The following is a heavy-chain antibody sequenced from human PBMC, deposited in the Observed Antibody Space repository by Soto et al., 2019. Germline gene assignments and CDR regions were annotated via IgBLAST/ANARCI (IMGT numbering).Heavy chain of an antibody. D-gene: IGHD3-9*01. J-gene: IGHJ4*02. CDR2: ISGSAGST. CDR3: ANHLGLVIIQARSAWFDY. V-gene: IGHV3-23*01. CDR1: GFIFTSYA. Sequence: GGSLRLSCAASGFIFTSYAMSWVRQGPGKGLEWVSGISGSAGSTYYADSVKGRFSISRDNSKNTLYLQMNSLRAEDTAVYYCANHLGLVIIQARSAWFDYWGQGTLVTVSS.